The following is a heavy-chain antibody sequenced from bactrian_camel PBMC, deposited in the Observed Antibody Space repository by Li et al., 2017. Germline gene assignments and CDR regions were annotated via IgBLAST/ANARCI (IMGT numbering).Heavy chain of an antibody. D-gene: IGHD2*01. CDR1: RYTYRFDY. Sequence: DVQLVESGGGSAQAGGSLRLSCAASRYTYRFDYMAWFRQAPGKEREGVAAFWDGGGVTYYADSVKGRFAISRGNAKNTVYLQMNSLKPEDTATYYCAVEGYDGSCRVGGDFDYWGQGTQVTVS. J-gene: IGHJ4*01. CDR2: FWDGGGVT. V-gene: IGHV3S40*01. CDR3: AVEGYDGSCRVGGDFDY.